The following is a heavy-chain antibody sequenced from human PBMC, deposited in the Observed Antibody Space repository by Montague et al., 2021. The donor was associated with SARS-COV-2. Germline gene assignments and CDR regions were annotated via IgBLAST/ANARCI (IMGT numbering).Heavy chain of an antibody. V-gene: IGHV4-59*11. D-gene: IGHD3-10*01. J-gene: IGHJ5*02. CDR3: ARATSVRGAVNWFDP. CDR1: GGSISSHY. CDR2: INYSGGT. Sequence: SETLSLTCAVSGGSISSHYWSFIRQPPGKGLEWIAYINYSGGTNYNPSLKSRVTISVDTSKNHFSLQLRSVTSADTAVYFCARATSVRGAVNWFDPWGQGTLVTVSS.